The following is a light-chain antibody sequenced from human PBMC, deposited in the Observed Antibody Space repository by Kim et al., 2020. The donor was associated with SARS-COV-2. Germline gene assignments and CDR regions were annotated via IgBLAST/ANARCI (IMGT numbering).Light chain of an antibody. CDR2: AAS. Sequence: SVGDGVAITCRASQNIGNYLYGYQHKPGKAPKLLIHAASSLLSDVPSRFSGSGSWTDFTLTISGLQPEDFTTYFCQHSYSTPQITFGPGTRLEIK. CDR3: QHSYSTPQIT. CDR1: QNIGNY. J-gene: IGKJ5*01. V-gene: IGKV1-39*01.